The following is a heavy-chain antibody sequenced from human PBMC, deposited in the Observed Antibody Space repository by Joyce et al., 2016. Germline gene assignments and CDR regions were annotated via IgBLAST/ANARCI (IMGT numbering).Heavy chain of an antibody. CDR3: AKAHQIAAAGTLDY. CDR2: ISYDGTNK. J-gene: IGHJ4*02. CDR1: GFTFSSFG. D-gene: IGHD6-13*01. V-gene: IGHV3-30*18. Sequence: QVQLVESGGGVVQPGRSLRLSCAASGFTFSSFGMHWVRQAPGKGLEWVGVISYDGTNKYYADSVKGRFTISRDNSKNTLYLQMNSLRAEDAAVYYCAKAHQIAAAGTLDYWGQGTLVTVSS.